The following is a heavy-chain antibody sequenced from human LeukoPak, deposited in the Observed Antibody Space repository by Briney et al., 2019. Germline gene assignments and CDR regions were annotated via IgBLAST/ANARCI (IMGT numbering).Heavy chain of an antibody. Sequence: GGSLRLSCAASGFIFSNYWMSWVRQAPGKGLEWVANIKQDGSEKHYVDSVKGRFSISRDNAKKSLYLQMNSLRAEDTAVYYCARAGGSYQDDAFDIWGQGTMVTVSS. CDR2: IKQDGSEK. V-gene: IGHV3-7*02. D-gene: IGHD1-26*01. J-gene: IGHJ3*02. CDR3: ARAGGSYQDDAFDI. CDR1: GFIFSNYW.